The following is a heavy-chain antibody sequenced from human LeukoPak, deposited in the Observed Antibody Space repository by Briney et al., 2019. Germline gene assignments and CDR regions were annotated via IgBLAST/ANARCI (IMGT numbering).Heavy chain of an antibody. CDR2: INPNSGGT. D-gene: IGHD3-22*01. Sequence: GASVKVSCKASGYTFTGFYFHWVRQAPGQGLEWTGWINPNSGGTIFAQKFQGRVTMTRDTSITTAYMELSKLRSDDTAVYYCARAAGSGYYSALDYWGQGTLVTVSS. V-gene: IGHV1-2*02. J-gene: IGHJ4*02. CDR3: ARAAGSGYYSALDY. CDR1: GYTFTGFY.